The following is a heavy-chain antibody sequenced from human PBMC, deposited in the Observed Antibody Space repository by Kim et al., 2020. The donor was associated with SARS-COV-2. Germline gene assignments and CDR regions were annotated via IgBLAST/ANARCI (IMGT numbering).Heavy chain of an antibody. J-gene: IGHJ5*02. Sequence: ASVKVSCKASGYTFTSYAMHLVRQAPGQRLEWMGWINAGNGNTKYSQKFQGRVTITRDTSASTAYMELSSLRSEDTAVYYCARVIKYYDFWSGLDPWGQGTLVTVSS. CDR3: ARVIKYYDFWSGLDP. V-gene: IGHV1-3*01. D-gene: IGHD3-3*01. CDR1: GYTFTSYA. CDR2: INAGNGNT.